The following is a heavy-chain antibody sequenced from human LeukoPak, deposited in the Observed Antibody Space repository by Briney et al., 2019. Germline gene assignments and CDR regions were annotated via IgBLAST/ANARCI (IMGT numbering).Heavy chain of an antibody. CDR1: GGSISSYY. V-gene: IGHV4-59*08. J-gene: IGHJ4*02. D-gene: IGHD3-22*01. Sequence: PSETLSLTCTVSGGSISSYYWSLIRQPAGKGLEWIGYIYYSGSTNYNPSLKSRVTISVDTSKNQFSLKLSSVTAADTAVYYCASHSSGYSMVRYWGQGTLVTVSS. CDR3: ASHSSGYSMVRY. CDR2: IYYSGST.